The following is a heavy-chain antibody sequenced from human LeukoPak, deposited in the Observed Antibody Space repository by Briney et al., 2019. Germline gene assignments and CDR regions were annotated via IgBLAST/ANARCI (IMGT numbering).Heavy chain of an antibody. J-gene: IGHJ3*02. V-gene: IGHV3-48*01. Sequence: PGGSLRLSCAASGFTFSSYSMNWVRQAPGKGLEWVSYISSSSSTIYYADSVKGRFTISRDNAKNSLYLQMNSLRAEDSAEYYCAKSLLTTATGTGRAFDIWGQGTMVTVSA. D-gene: IGHD1-1*01. CDR3: AKSLLTTATGTGRAFDI. CDR2: ISSSSSTI. CDR1: GFTFSSYS.